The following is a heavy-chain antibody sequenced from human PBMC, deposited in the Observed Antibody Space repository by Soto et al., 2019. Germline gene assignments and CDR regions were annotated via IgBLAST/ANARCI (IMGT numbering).Heavy chain of an antibody. J-gene: IGHJ6*03. V-gene: IGHV3-21*01. CDR3: ARGRCSSTSCTPYYYYYMDV. D-gene: IGHD2-2*01. CDR1: GLTFSSYS. Sequence: PGGSLRLSCAASGLTFSSYSMNWVRQAPGKGLEWVSSISSSSSYIYYADSVKGRFTISRDNAKNSLYLQMNSLRAEDTAVYYCARGRCSSTSCTPYYYYYMDVWGKGTTVTVSS. CDR2: ISSSSSYI.